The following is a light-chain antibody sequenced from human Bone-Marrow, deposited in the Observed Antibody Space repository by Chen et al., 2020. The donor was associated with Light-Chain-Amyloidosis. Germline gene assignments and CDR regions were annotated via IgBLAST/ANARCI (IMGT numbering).Light chain of an antibody. CDR1: SGSIATNY. CDR3: QSYQGSSQGV. Sequence: NFMLTQPHPVSESPGKTVIISCTRSSGSIATNYVQWYQQRPGSSPTTVIYEDDQRPSGVPDRFSGSIDRSSTSASLTISGLKTEDEADYCCQSYQGSSQGVFGGGTKLTVL. J-gene: IGLJ3*02. V-gene: IGLV6-57*01. CDR2: EDD.